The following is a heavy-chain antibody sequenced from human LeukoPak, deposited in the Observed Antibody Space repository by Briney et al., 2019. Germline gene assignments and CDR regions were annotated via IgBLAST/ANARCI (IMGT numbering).Heavy chain of an antibody. CDR3: ARCSGGNCYSGVDV. J-gene: IGHJ6*02. Sequence: GGSLRLSCAASGFTFSDYYMSWIRQAPGKGLEWVSYISSSGTIIHYADSAKGRFTISRDNAKNSQYLQMNSLRAEDTAVYYCARCSGGNCYSGVDVWGQGTTVTVSS. D-gene: IGHD2-15*01. CDR1: GFTFSDYY. CDR2: ISSSGTII. V-gene: IGHV3-11*04.